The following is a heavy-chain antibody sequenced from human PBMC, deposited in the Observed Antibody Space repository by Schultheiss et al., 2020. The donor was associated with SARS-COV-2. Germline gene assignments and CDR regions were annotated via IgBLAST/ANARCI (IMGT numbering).Heavy chain of an antibody. Sequence: GGSLRLSCTASGFTFGDYAMSWVRQAPGKGLEWVAVIWYDGSNKYYADSVKGRFTISRDNSKNTLYLQMNSLRAEDTAVYYCARGGGIAVSPFDYWGQGTLVTVSS. J-gene: IGHJ4*02. CDR1: GFTFGDYA. D-gene: IGHD6-19*01. CDR2: IWYDGSNK. V-gene: IGHV3-33*01. CDR3: ARGGGIAVSPFDY.